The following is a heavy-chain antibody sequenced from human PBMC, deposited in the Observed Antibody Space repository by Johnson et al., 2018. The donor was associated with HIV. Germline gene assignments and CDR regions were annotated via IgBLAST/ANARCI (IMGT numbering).Heavy chain of an antibody. Sequence: QLVESGGGVVQPGRSLRLSCAASGFTFSSYAMHWVRQAPGKGLEWVAVIWYDGSYKYYADSVKGRFTISRDISKNTLYLQMNSLRAEDTAMYYCAKDISLLRLWAFDIWGQGTMVTVSS. CDR2: IWYDGSYK. D-gene: IGHD4-17*01. V-gene: IGHV3-33*06. J-gene: IGHJ3*02. CDR3: AKDISLLRLWAFDI. CDR1: GFTFSSYA.